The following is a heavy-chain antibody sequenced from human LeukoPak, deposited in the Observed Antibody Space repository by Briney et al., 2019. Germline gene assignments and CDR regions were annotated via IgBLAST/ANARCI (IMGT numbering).Heavy chain of an antibody. V-gene: IGHV4-4*07. CDR1: GGSISSYY. J-gene: IGHJ5*02. CDR3: ARFRRYFDWLLPANWFDP. D-gene: IGHD3-9*01. Sequence: PSETLSLTCTVSGGSISSYYWSWIRQPAGKGLEWIGRIYTSGSTNYNPSLKSRVTISVDTSKNQFSLKLSSVTAADTAVYYCARFRRYFDWLLPANWFDPWGQGTLVTVSS. CDR2: IYTSGST.